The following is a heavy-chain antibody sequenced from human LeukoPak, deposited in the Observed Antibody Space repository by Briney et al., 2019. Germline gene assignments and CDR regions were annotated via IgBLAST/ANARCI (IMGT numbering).Heavy chain of an antibody. CDR1: GFTFSSYA. CDR2: ISYDGSNK. Sequence: PGRSLRLSCAASGFTFSSYAMHWVRQAPGKGLEWVTVISYDGSNKYYADSVKGRFTISRDNSKNTLYLQMNSLRAEDTAVYYCARDDAAAGTVDYWGQGTLVTVSS. CDR3: ARDDAAAGTVDY. D-gene: IGHD6-13*01. V-gene: IGHV3-30*04. J-gene: IGHJ4*02.